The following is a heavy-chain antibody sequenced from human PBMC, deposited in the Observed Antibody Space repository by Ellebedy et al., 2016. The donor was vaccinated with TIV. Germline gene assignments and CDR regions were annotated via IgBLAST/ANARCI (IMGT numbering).Heavy chain of an antibody. D-gene: IGHD3-22*01. CDR3: ARGYYYDSSVLD. CDR2: IYYSGST. CDR1: GGSISSGGYY. Sequence: SETLSLXXTVSGGSISSGGYYWSWIRQHPGKGLEWIGYIYYSGSTYYNPSLKSRVTISVDTSKNQFSLKLSSVTAADTAVYYCARGYYYDSSVLDWGQGTLVTVSS. J-gene: IGHJ4*02. V-gene: IGHV4-31*03.